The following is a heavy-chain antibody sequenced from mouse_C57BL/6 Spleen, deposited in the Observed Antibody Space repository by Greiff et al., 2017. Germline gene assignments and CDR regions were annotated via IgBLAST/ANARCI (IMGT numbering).Heavy chain of an antibody. CDR2: INPNNGGT. V-gene: IGHV1-22*01. J-gene: IGHJ3*01. CDR3: APADNTTVVDKFAY. D-gene: IGHD1-1*01. CDR1: GYTFTDYN. Sequence: VQLQQSGPELVKPGASVKMSCKASGYTFTDYNMHWVKQSHGKSLEWIGYINPNNGGTSYNQKFKGKGTLTVNQHSSTANMDIRSLTSEDDAVYYCAPADNTTVVDKFAYGGKGTLVTVSA.